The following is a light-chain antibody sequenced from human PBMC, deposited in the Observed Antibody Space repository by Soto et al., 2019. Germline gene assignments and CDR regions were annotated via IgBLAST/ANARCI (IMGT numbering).Light chain of an antibody. CDR2: AAS. CDR1: QSIDTD. CDR3: QRRNFWLS. J-gene: IGKJ4*01. Sequence: TEMTQSPATLSLSPGERATISCRASQSIDTDLAWYQLRPGQAPKLLIYAASNRPRGIPARFSGSGSGTDFTLTISSLDHEDFAIYYCQRRNFWLSFGGGTKVEIK. V-gene: IGKV3-11*01.